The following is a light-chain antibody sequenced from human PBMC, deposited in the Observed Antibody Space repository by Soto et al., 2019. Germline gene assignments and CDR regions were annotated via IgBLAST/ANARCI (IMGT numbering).Light chain of an antibody. J-gene: IGKJ4*01. Sequence: IRMTQSPSTQSASIGDRVTTTCRASQSIGNCLAWYQQKPGRAPKLLMYEASSLESGVPSRFSGSGSGTDFTLTISSLQPEDFATYYCLQDNSYPLTFGGGTKVDIK. CDR2: EAS. CDR3: LQDNSYPLT. CDR1: QSIGNC. V-gene: IGKV1-5*03.